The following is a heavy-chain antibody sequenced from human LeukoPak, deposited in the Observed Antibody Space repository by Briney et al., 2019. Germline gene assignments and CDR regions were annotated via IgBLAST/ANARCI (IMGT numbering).Heavy chain of an antibody. V-gene: IGHV3-20*04. D-gene: IGHD1-1*01. CDR3: ARVDLEALDF. Sequence: GGSLRLSCAASGFTFDDYGMNWLRQAPGKGLEWVSGVHRNGGTTDYADSVKGRFTISRDNAKNSLYLQMNSLRAEDTAFYYFARVDLEALDFWGQGTLVTVSS. J-gene: IGHJ4*02. CDR1: GFTFDDYG. CDR2: VHRNGGTT.